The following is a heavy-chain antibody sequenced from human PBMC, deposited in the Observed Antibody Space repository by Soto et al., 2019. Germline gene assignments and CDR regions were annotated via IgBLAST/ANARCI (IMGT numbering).Heavy chain of an antibody. CDR3: TTALSGDYGAANFDY. V-gene: IGHV3-15*01. D-gene: IGHD4-17*01. Sequence: GGSLRLSCAASGFTFSNAWMSWVRQAPGKGLEWVGRIKSKTDGGTTDYAAPVKGRFTISRDDSKNTLYLQMNSLKTEDTAVYYCTTALSGDYGAANFDYWGQGTLVTVSS. CDR2: IKSKTDGGTT. CDR1: GFTFSNAW. J-gene: IGHJ4*02.